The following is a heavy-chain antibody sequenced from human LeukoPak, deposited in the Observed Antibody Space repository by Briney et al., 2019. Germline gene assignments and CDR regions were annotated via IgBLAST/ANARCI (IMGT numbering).Heavy chain of an antibody. CDR3: AEHHPRNTVDLWGEGTVLTLPSGSVSAPTNW. CDR1: GGPISSYQ. CDR2: IFYIGFT. V-gene: IGHV4-59*08. J-gene: IGHJ5*01. D-gene: IGHD2-21*01. Sequence: KPAETLSLPCTVSGGPISSYQWSWIGQPPGKGREWIGYIFYIGFTNYNPSLKTRVTISLDRPKNHFSLKVTSVPAPDRAGFFFAEHHPRNTVDLWGEGTVLTLPSGSVSAPTNW.